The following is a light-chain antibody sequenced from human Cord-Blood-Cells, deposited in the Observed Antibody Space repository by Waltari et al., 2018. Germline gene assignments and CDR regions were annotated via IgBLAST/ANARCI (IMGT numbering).Light chain of an antibody. V-gene: IGLV1-44*01. CDR2: SNN. CDR1: SSNLGSNT. Sequence: QSVLTQPPSASGTTGQRVTISCSGSSSNLGSNTVNWYQQLPATAPKLLIYSNNQRPSGVPDRFSGSKSGTSASLAISGLQSEDEADYYCAAWDDSLNGWVFGGGTKLTVL. J-gene: IGLJ3*02. CDR3: AAWDDSLNGWV.